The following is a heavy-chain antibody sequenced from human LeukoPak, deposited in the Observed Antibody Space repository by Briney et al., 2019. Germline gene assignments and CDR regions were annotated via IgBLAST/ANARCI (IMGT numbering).Heavy chain of an antibody. J-gene: IGHJ4*02. Sequence: PSEALSLTCTVSGGSISSSSYYWAWIRQPPGKGLEWIGSIYYSGTTYYNPSLKSRVTMLVDTSTDQFSLKLSSVTAADTAVYCCARDYQPFDYWGQGTLVTVSS. CDR2: IYYSGTT. CDR1: GGSISSSSYY. V-gene: IGHV4-39*07. CDR3: ARDYQPFDY. D-gene: IGHD2-2*01.